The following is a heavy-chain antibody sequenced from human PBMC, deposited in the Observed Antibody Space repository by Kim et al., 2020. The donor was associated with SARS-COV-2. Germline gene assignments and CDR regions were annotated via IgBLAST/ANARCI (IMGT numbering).Heavy chain of an antibody. Sequence: SETLSLTCAVYGGSFSGYYWSWIRQPPGKGLEWIGEINHSGSTNYNPSLKSRVTISVDTSKNQFSLKLSSVTAADTAVYYCARRIAAAGLWAYWGQGTLVTVSS. CDR3: ARRIAAAGLWAY. V-gene: IGHV4-34*01. CDR2: INHSGST. D-gene: IGHD6-13*01. J-gene: IGHJ4*02. CDR1: GGSFSGYY.